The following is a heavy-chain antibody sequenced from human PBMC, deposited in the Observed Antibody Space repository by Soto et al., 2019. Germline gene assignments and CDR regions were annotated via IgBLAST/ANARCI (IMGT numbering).Heavy chain of an antibody. J-gene: IGHJ5*02. CDR2: INSDGSST. V-gene: IGHV3-74*01. CDR1: GFSFSTYW. Sequence: EVQLVESGGTLAQPGGSLRLSCAASGFSFSTYWMHWVRQAPGKGPVWVSRINSDGSSTRYADSVKGRFTISRDNAKNTLYLQMNSLRAEDTAVYYCARGLRIVFGPWGQGTLVTVSS. D-gene: IGHD2-15*01. CDR3: ARGLRIVFGP.